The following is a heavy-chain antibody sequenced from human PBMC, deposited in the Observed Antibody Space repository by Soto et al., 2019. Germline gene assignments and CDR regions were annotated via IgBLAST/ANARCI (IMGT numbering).Heavy chain of an antibody. CDR1: GYSFTSYW. J-gene: IGHJ6*02. V-gene: IGHV5-10-1*01. CDR2: IDPSDSYT. CDR3: AGLLDFWNGLDV. D-gene: IGHD3-3*01. Sequence: PGESLKTSCKGSGYSFTSYWISWVRQMPGKGLEWMGRIDPSDSYTNYSPSFQGHVTISADKSISTAYLQWSSLKASDTAMYYCAGLLDFWNGLDVWGQGTTVTVSS.